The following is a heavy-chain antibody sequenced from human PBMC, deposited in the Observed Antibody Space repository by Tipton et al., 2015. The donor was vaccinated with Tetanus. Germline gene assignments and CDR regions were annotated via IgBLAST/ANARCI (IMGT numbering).Heavy chain of an antibody. V-gene: IGHV4-34*01. CDR3: ARGGRAAYNNPLGAFDV. Sequence: TLSLTCTVSGGSFSLYYWNWVRQSPGKGLEWIGEISHSGSSSYSPALKSRVTISVDTSKNQFSLRLRSVAAADTAVYYWARGGRAAYNNPLGAFDVWGRGTTVTVSS. CDR1: GGSFSLYY. J-gene: IGHJ3*01. CDR2: ISHSGSS. D-gene: IGHD3-10*01.